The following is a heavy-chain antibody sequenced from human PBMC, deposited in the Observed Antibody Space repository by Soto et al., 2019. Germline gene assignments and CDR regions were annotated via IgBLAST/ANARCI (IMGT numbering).Heavy chain of an antibody. V-gene: IGHV4-4*02. D-gene: IGHD3-10*01. CDR1: GGSISSDNW. Sequence: QVHLQESGPDLVRPSETLSLTCSFSGGSISSDNWWSWVRQTPGMGLEWIGESYHSGNTNYNPSLKSRVSMSVDKSKNQFSLKVTSVTAADTALYYCARLSASSKLRGVVINWGQGTLVTVSS. CDR2: SYHSGNT. CDR3: ARLSASSKLRGVVIN. J-gene: IGHJ4*02.